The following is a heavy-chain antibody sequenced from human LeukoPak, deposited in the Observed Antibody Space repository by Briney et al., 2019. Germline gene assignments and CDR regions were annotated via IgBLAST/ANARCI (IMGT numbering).Heavy chain of an antibody. D-gene: IGHD2-15*01. CDR3: AREMVVVVAHDAFDI. CDR2: IWYDGSNK. J-gene: IGHJ3*02. CDR1: GFTFSRYG. Sequence: GGSLRLSCAASGFTFSRYGMRWVRQAPGKGLGWLAVIWYDGSNKYYADYVKGRFSISREKSKNRLHLQMTSLKAEDTAVYYCAREMVVVVAHDAFDIWGQGRKVTVSS. V-gene: IGHV3-33*01.